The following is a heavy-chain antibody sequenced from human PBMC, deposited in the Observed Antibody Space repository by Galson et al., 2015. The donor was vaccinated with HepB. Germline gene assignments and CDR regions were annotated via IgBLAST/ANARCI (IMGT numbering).Heavy chain of an antibody. CDR3: ARDLTMVRGVSPY. CDR1: GFTFSDYY. J-gene: IGHJ4*02. Sequence: SLRLSCAASGFTFSDYYMSWIRQAPGKGLEWVSYISSSSSYTNYADSVKGRFTISRDNAKNSLYLQMNSLRAEDTAVYYCARDLTMVRGVSPYWGQGTLVTVSS. CDR2: ISSSSSYT. D-gene: IGHD3-10*01. V-gene: IGHV3-11*05.